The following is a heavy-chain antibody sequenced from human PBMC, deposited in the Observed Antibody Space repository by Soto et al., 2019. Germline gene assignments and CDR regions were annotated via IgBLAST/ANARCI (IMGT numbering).Heavy chain of an antibody. CDR1: GGTFSSYA. V-gene: IGHV1-69*13. D-gene: IGHD3-3*01. CDR3: ARVRYDFCSGYSLDYYYGMDV. CDR2: IIPIFGTA. Sequence: GASVKVSCKASGGTFSSYAISWVRQAPGQGLEWMGGIIPIFGTANYAQKFQGRVTITADESTSTAYMELSSLRSEDTAVYYCARVRYDFCSGYSLDYYYGMDVWGQGTTVTVSS. J-gene: IGHJ6*02.